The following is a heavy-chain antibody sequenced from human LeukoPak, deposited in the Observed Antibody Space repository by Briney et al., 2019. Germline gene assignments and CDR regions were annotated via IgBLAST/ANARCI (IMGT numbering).Heavy chain of an antibody. CDR2: IYYSGST. CDR3: ARDEAYSSSWEDAFDI. CDR1: GGSISSSSYY. V-gene: IGHV4-39*07. J-gene: IGHJ3*02. Sequence: SETLSLTCTVSGGSISSSSYYWGWIRQPPGKGLEWIGSIYYSGSTYYNPSLKSRVTISVDTSKNQFSLKLSSVTAADTAVYYCARDEAYSSSWEDAFDIWGQGTMVTVSS. D-gene: IGHD6-13*01.